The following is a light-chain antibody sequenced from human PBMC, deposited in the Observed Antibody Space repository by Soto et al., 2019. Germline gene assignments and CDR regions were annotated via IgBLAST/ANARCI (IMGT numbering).Light chain of an antibody. CDR1: QSVSSN. Sequence: EIEMTQSPATLSVSPGERVILSCRASQSVSSNLAWYQQKPGQAPRLLIYGALTRATGVPARFSGSGSGTEFSLTISSLQSEDFATYYCQQLYTYPYTFGQGTKVEIK. V-gene: IGKV3-15*01. CDR3: QQLYTYPYT. CDR2: GAL. J-gene: IGKJ2*01.